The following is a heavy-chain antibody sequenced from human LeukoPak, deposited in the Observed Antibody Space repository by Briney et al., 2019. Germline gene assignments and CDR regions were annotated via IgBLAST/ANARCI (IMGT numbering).Heavy chain of an antibody. CDR1: GGTFSSYA. CDR2: IIPIFGTA. J-gene: IGHJ6*03. D-gene: IGHD2-15*01. CDR3: VVMGVYYYYMDV. V-gene: IGHV1-69*06. Sequence: SVKVSCKASGGTFSSYAISWVRQAPGQGLEWMGRIIPIFGTANYAQKFQGRVTITADKSTSTAYMELSSLRSEDTAVYYCVVMGVYYYYMDVWGKGTTVTVSS.